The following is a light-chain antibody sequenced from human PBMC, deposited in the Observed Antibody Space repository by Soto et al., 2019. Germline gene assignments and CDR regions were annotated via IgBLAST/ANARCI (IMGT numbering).Light chain of an antibody. J-gene: IGKJ4*01. CDR3: QQYNNWPLT. CDR2: GAS. V-gene: IGKV3-15*01. CDR1: QSLSGN. Sequence: EIVMTQSPATLSVSPGEGATLSCRASQSLSGNLAWYQQRPGQAPRLLLYGASTWATGIPARFSGSGSGTEFTLTISSLQSEDFAVYYCQQYNNWPLTFGGGTKVEI.